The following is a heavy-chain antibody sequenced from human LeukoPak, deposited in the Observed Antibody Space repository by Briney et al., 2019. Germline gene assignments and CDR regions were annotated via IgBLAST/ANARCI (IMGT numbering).Heavy chain of an antibody. J-gene: IGHJ3*02. CDR3: ARSRRTSGTMGAFDI. CDR2: IYYSGST. D-gene: IGHD1/OR15-1a*01. CDR1: GGSISSYY. V-gene: IGHV4-59*01. Sequence: PSETLSLTCTVSGGSISSYYWSWIRQPPGKGLEWIGYIYYSGSTNYNPSLKSRVTISVDTSKNQFSLKLSSVTAADTAMYYCARSRRTSGTMGAFDIWGQGTMVTVSS.